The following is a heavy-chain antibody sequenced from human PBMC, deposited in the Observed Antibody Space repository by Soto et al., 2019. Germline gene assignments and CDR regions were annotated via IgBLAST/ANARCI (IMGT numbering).Heavy chain of an antibody. CDR1: GFTFTTYA. Sequence: GGSLRLSCAASGFTFTTYAMSWVRQAPGEGLEWVSTISGSGGSTHYADSVRGRFTISRDNSKNTLYLQMNSLRAEDTAVYYCGKGATGYFYGLDVSGQGTTVTLPS. D-gene: IGHD1-26*01. J-gene: IGHJ6*02. CDR2: ISGSGGST. CDR3: GKGATGYFYGLDV. V-gene: IGHV3-23*01.